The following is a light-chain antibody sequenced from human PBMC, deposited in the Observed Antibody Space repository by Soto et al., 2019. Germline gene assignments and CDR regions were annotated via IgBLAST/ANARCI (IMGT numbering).Light chain of an antibody. V-gene: IGKV1-6*01. J-gene: IGKJ2*01. CDR3: LQDYNYPYT. Sequence: AIQMTQSPSSLSASVGDRVTITCRASQGIRNDLGWYQQKLGKAPKLLIYDASSLQSGVPSRFSGSGSGTDFTLTISSLQPEDFTTYYCLQDYNYPYTFGQGTKLEIK. CDR2: DAS. CDR1: QGIRND.